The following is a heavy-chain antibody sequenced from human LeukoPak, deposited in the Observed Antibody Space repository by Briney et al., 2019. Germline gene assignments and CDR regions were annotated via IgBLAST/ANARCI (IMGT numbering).Heavy chain of an antibody. D-gene: IGHD6-19*01. J-gene: IGHJ4*02. CDR2: ISTYNGNT. CDR3: AGAGITRGWVQNMDY. CDR1: GYTFTSYG. V-gene: IGHV1-18*01. Sequence: ASVKVSCKASGYTFTSYGINWVRQAPAQGLEWMGCISTYNGNTKHEQKLQGRVNMTTDTSTRTAYLELRSLRSDDRAVYYCAGAGITRGWVQNMDYWGQGTLVTVSS.